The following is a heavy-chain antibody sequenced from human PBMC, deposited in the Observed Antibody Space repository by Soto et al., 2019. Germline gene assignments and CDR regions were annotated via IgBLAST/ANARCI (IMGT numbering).Heavy chain of an antibody. CDR1: GGSLSNQY. CDR2: IYISGNT. D-gene: IGHD3-16*01. V-gene: IGHV4-4*07. CDR3: GGSSGYYYGVDV. J-gene: IGHJ6*02. Sequence: ASETLSLTCTVSGGSLSNQYWVWVRQPAGKGLEWIGRIYISGNTNYNPSLGSRVTMSIDTSKNQFSLKLDSMTAADTAVYYCGGSSGYYYGVDVWGQGTTVTVSS.